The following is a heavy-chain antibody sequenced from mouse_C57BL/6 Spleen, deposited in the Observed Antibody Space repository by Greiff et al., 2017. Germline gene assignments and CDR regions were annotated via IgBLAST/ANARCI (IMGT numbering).Heavy chain of an antibody. CDR2: INPSTGGT. Sequence: VQLQQSGPELVKPGASVKISCKASGYSFTGYYMNWVKQSPETSLEWIGEINPSTGGTTYNQKFKAKATLTVDKSASTAYMQLKSLTSEDSAVYYCAREGYYAMDYWGQGTSVTVSS. V-gene: IGHV1-42*01. CDR1: GYSFTGYY. CDR3: AREGYYAMDY. J-gene: IGHJ4*01.